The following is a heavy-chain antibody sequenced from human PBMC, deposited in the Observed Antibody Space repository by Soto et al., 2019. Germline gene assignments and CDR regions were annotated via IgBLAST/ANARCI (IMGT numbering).Heavy chain of an antibody. CDR2: IIPISGTA. J-gene: IGHJ6*02. V-gene: IGHV1-69*13. Sequence: SVKLSWKASGGAYSRYAISWVRQAPGQGHEWIGGIIPISGTANYAQQFQGRVTITADESTSTAYMELSSLRSEDTAVYYCARSQGSSTSLEIYYYYYYGMGIWGQGTTVTVSS. CDR1: GGAYSRYA. CDR3: ARSQGSSTSLEIYYYYYYGMGI. D-gene: IGHD2-2*01.